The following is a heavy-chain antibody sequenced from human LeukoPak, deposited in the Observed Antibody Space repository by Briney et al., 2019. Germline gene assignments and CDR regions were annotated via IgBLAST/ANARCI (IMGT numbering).Heavy chain of an antibody. V-gene: IGHV3-66*01. CDR2: IYSGGST. J-gene: IGHJ4*02. CDR3: ARALSGSYCYFDY. CDR1: GFTVSSNY. Sequence: GGSLRLSCAASGFTVSSNYMSWVRQAPGKGLEWVSVIYSGGSTYYADSVKGRFTISRDNSKNTLYLQMNSLRAVDTAVYYCARALSGSYCYFDYWGQGTLVTVSS. D-gene: IGHD1-26*01.